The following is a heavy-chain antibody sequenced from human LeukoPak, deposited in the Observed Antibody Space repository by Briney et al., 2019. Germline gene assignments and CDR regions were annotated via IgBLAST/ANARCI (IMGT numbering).Heavy chain of an antibody. CDR3: ARRAGGYSHPYDY. Sequence: SETLSLTCTVSGGSISSSNCYWGWIRQPPGKGLEWIANIYYSGSTYYTPSLKSRVTISVDTSKNQFSLQLSSVTAADTAVYYCARRAGGYSHPYDYWGQGTLVTVSS. CDR2: IYYSGST. D-gene: IGHD4-23*01. J-gene: IGHJ4*02. CDR1: GGSISSSNCY. V-gene: IGHV4-39*01.